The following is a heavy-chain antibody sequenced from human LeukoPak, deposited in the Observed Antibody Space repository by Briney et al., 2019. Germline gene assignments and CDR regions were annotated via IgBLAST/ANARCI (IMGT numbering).Heavy chain of an antibody. CDR2: IYYSGST. CDR3: ARAGGWYDY. D-gene: IGHD6-19*01. J-gene: IGHJ4*02. CDR1: GGSISSYY. Sequence: SETLSLTFTVSGGSISSYYWSWIRQPPGKGLEWIGYIYYSGSTNYNPSLKSRVTISVDTSKNQFSLKLSSVTAADTAVYYCARAGGWYDYWGQGTLVTVSS. V-gene: IGHV4-59*01.